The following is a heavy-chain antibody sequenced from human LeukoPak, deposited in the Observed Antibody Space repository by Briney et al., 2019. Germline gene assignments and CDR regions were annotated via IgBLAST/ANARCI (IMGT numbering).Heavy chain of an antibody. V-gene: IGHV3-30*02. CDR2: IRYDGSNK. Sequence: GGSLRLSCAAPGFTFSSYGMHWVRQAPGKGLEWVAFIRYDGSNKYYVDSVKGRFTISRDNSKNTLYLQMNSLRAEDTAVYYCATGSGSGWYGRLDYWGQGTLVTVSS. CDR3: ATGSGSGWYGRLDY. CDR1: GFTFSSYG. J-gene: IGHJ4*02. D-gene: IGHD6-19*01.